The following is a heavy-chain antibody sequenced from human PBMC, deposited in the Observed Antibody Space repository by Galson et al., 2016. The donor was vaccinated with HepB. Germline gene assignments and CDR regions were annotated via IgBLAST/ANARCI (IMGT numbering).Heavy chain of an antibody. V-gene: IGHV1-18*01. Sequence: SVKVSCKASGYSFTSYGISWVRQAPGQGLEWMGWISAYNGNTIYAQNLQGRVTMTTDTSTVTAYMELRGLRSDDTAMYYCARDRFSGWFDPWGQGTLVTVSS. J-gene: IGHJ5*02. CDR1: GYSFTSYG. D-gene: IGHD3-10*01. CDR3: ARDRFSGWFDP. CDR2: ISAYNGNT.